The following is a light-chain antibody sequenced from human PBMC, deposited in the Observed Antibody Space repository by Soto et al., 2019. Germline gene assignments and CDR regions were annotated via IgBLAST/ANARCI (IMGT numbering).Light chain of an antibody. V-gene: IGKV1-27*01. CDR3: QNFNTAPLT. CDR2: SAS. CDR1: QDISAY. J-gene: IGKJ5*01. Sequence: DIQMTQSPSSLSASVGDRVTITCRASQDISAYLAWYQQKPGKVPKLLIYSASTLQSGVPSRFSGSGSGTDFTLTISSLHPEDVATYFCQNFNTAPLTFGQGTGLEIK.